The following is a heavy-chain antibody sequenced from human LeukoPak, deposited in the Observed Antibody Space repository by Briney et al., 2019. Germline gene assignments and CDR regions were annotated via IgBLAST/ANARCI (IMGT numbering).Heavy chain of an antibody. J-gene: IGHJ3*02. Sequence: ASVKVSCKASGFTFTSSAMQWVRQARGQRLEWIGWIVVGSGSTNYAQKFQERVTITRDMSTSTAYMELSSLRSEDTAVYYCATPRDGDYQNDAFDIWGQGTMVTVSS. CDR1: GFTFTSSA. V-gene: IGHV1-58*02. D-gene: IGHD4-17*01. CDR3: ATPRDGDYQNDAFDI. CDR2: IVVGSGST.